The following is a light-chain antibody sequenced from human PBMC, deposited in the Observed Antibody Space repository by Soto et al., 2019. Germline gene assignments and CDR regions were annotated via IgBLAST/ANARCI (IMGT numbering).Light chain of an antibody. CDR1: QTISSF. CDR2: GAS. J-gene: IGKJ1*01. Sequence: DIPMTQSPSSLSASVGDRVTITCRASQTISSFLNWYQQKPGKAPKLLIYGASTLQSGVPSRFSGSGSGTDFTLTISSLQPEDSATFYCQQSNRSPWTFGQGTRVEIK. CDR3: QQSNRSPWT. V-gene: IGKV1-39*01.